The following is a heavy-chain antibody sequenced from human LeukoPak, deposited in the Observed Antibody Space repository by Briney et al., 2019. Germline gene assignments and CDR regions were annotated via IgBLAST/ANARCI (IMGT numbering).Heavy chain of an antibody. Sequence: PGRSLRLSYAASGFTFSNYAMHWVRQAPGKGLEWVAGISEDGIKKYYADSVKGRFTISRDNGNNTLFLQMNSLRTEDTAVYFCAKDLETTASGTLGYWGQGALVIVSS. CDR1: GFTFSNYA. D-gene: IGHD1-14*01. V-gene: IGHV3-30*18. J-gene: IGHJ4*02. CDR3: AKDLETTASGTLGY. CDR2: ISEDGIKK.